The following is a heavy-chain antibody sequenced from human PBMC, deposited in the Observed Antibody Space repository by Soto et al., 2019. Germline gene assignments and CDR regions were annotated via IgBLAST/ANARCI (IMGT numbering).Heavy chain of an antibody. V-gene: IGHV3-7*01. CDR3: VRDVIGFWSGYYTGCFDY. Sequence: GGSLRLSCAASGFTFSRYWMSWVRQAPGKGLEWVANIKQDGSEESYVDSVRGRFTVSRDNAKNSSYLQMNSLRAEDTAVYYCVRDVIGFWSGYYTGCFDYWGQGIPVTVSS. CDR2: IKQDGSEE. J-gene: IGHJ4*01. D-gene: IGHD3-3*01. CDR1: GFTFSRYW.